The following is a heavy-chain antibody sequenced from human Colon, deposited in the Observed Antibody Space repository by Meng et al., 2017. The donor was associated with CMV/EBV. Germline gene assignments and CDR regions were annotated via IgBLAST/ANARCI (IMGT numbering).Heavy chain of an antibody. D-gene: IGHD2-2*02. CDR2: INSDGSST. CDR3: RSSRYCSSTSCYTGTSDAFDI. Sequence: GGSLRLSCAASGFTFSSYWMHWVRQAPGKGLVWVSRINSDGSSTSYADSVKGRFTISRDNAKNTLYLQMNSLGAEDTAVYYCRSSRYCSSTSCYTGTSDAFDIWGQGTMVTVSS. J-gene: IGHJ3*02. CDR1: GFTFSSYW. V-gene: IGHV3-74*01.